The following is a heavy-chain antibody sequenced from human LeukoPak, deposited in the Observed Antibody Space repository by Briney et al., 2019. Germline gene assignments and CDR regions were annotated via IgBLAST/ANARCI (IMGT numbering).Heavy chain of an antibody. CDR2: ISSSSSYI. Sequence: GGSLRLSCAASGFTFSSYSMNWVRQAPGKGLEWVSSISSSSSYIYYADSVKCRFTISRDNAKNSLYLQMNSLRAEDTAVYYCARDPPTFWQPEYYFDYWGQGTLVTVSS. CDR3: ARDPPTFWQPEYYFDY. J-gene: IGHJ4*02. V-gene: IGHV3-21*01. D-gene: IGHD1-14*01. CDR1: GFTFSSYS.